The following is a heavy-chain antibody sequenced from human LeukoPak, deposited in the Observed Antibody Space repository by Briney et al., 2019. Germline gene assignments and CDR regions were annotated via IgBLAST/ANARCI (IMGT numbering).Heavy chain of an antibody. V-gene: IGHV3-7*01. CDR2: IKEDGSQK. D-gene: IGHD3-10*01. CDR3: ATSSYYGSGSDN. CDR1: GFTFSSAW. J-gene: IGHJ4*02. Sequence: PGGSLRLSCAASGFTFSSAWMTWVRQAPGKGLEWVANIKEDGSQKDYVDSVKGRFTISRDNAQNSLFLQMNSLRVEDTAVYYCATSSYYGSGSDNWGQGTLVTVSS.